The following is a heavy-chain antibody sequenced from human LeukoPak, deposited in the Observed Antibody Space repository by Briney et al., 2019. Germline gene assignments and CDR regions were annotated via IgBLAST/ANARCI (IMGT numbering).Heavy chain of an antibody. CDR1: GFSLGTSGMG. Sequence: SGPTLVNPTQTLTLTCTFSGFSLGTSGMGVGWIRQPQGEALEWLAIIYWNDDRRFNPSLKSRLTIKKDTSKNQVVLTVTNMDPVDTATYYCAQYPDYGGDYDAFDIWGHGTMVTVSS. V-gene: IGHV2-5*01. CDR2: IYWNDDR. CDR3: AQYPDYGGDYDAFDI. J-gene: IGHJ3*02. D-gene: IGHD4-23*01.